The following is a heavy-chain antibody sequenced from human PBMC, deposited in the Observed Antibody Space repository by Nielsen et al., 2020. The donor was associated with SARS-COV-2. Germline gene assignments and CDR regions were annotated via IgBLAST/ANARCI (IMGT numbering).Heavy chain of an antibody. J-gene: IGHJ6*02. D-gene: IGHD7-27*01. CDR1: GFTISSSF. CDR2: IYTDGST. Sequence: GGSLRLSCGASGFTISSSFMSWVRQVAGKGLDWVSVIYTDGSTSHADSVKGRFTISRDNSKNTLYLQMNSLRAEDTAVYYCARDNWGRMDVWGQGTTVTVSS. CDR3: ARDNWGRMDV. V-gene: IGHV3-66*01.